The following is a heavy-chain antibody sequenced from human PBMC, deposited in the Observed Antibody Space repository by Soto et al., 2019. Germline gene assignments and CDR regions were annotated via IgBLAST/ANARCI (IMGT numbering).Heavy chain of an antibody. CDR2: IYYSGST. CDR1: GGSVSSGSYY. V-gene: IGHV4-61*01. J-gene: IGHJ3*02. CDR3: ARVPNSGWYYAFDI. D-gene: IGHD6-19*01. Sequence: QVQLQESGPGLVKPSETLSLTCTVSGGSVSSGSYYWSWIRQPPGKGLEWIGYIYYSGSTNYNPSLKSRVTISVDTSKNQFSMELSSVTAADTAVYYCARVPNSGWYYAFDIWGQGTMVTVSS.